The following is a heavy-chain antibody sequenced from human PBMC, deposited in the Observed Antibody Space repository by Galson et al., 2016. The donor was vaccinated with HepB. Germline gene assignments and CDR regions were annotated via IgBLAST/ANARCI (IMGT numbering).Heavy chain of an antibody. J-gene: IGHJ5*02. Sequence: SCKASGYTFTTYGISWLRQAPGQGLEWMGWITPYNDNTNYAQNFQDRVTMTTDTSTRTAHLELRSLRSDDTAMYFCARDVSSTSFLYFDPWGQGTLVTVSS. CDR2: ITPYNDNT. V-gene: IGHV1-18*01. CDR3: ARDVSSTSFLYFDP. CDR1: GYTFTTYG. D-gene: IGHD2-2*01.